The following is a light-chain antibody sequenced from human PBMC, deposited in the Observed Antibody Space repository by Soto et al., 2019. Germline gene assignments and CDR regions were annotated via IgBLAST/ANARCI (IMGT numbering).Light chain of an antibody. Sequence: DIRINQSPSTLSASVGDRVTVTCRASQSVSSSLAWYQLTPGKAPRLLIFDASTLERGVPSRFSGSGSGTEFTLTISTLQPDDFATYYCQHYSSYPRTFGQGTQVEI. CDR1: QSVSSS. CDR2: DAS. CDR3: QHYSSYPRT. V-gene: IGKV1-5*01. J-gene: IGKJ1*01.